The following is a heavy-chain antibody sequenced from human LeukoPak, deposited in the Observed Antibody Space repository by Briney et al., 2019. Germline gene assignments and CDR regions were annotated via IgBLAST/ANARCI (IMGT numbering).Heavy chain of an antibody. V-gene: IGHV1-69*04. J-gene: IGHJ5*02. CDR2: IVPVFDIV. CDR1: GGTFSNYA. Sequence: SVKVSCKASGGTFSNYAISWVRQAPGHGLEWMGRIVPVFDIVNYAQKFQGRVTITADKSTSTAYMELSSLRSEDTAVYYCALASSTSLNDPWGQGTLVTDSS. CDR3: ALASSTSLNDP. D-gene: IGHD2-2*01.